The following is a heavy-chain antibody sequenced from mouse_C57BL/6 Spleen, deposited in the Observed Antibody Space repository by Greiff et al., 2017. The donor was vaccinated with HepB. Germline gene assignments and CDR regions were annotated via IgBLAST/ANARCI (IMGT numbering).Heavy chain of an antibody. Sequence: VQLQQSGPELVKPGASVKISCKASGYAFSSSWMNWVKQRPGKGLEWIGRSYPGDGDTNYNGKFKGKATLTADKSCSTAYMQLSSLSSEDSAVYCCARDDGYYVGYFDYWGQGTTLTVSS. V-gene: IGHV1-82*01. CDR1: GYAFSSSW. CDR2: SYPGDGDT. D-gene: IGHD2-3*01. CDR3: ARDDGYYVGYFDY. J-gene: IGHJ2*01.